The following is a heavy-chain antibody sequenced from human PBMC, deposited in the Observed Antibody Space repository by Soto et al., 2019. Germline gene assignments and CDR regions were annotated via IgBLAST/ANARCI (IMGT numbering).Heavy chain of an antibody. CDR2: ISGSGGST. Sequence: EVQLLESGGGLVQPGGSLRLSCAASGFTFSSYAMSWVRQAPGKGLEWVSAISGSGGSTYYADSVKGRFTISRDNSKNTLYLQMNSLRAEDTAVYYCAKGGAARGGYYYYGMDVRGQGTTVTVSS. CDR3: AKGGAARGGYYYYGMDV. V-gene: IGHV3-23*01. J-gene: IGHJ6*02. D-gene: IGHD1-26*01. CDR1: GFTFSSYA.